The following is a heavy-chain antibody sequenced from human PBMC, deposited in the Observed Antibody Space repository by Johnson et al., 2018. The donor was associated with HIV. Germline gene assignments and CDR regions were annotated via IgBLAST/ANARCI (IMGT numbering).Heavy chain of an antibody. J-gene: IGHJ3*02. CDR1: GFTFSSYG. V-gene: IGHV3-33*06. D-gene: IGHD6-13*01. Sequence: QEQLVESGGGVVQPGGSLRLSCAASGFTFSSYGMHWVRQAPGKGLEWVAVIWYDGSNKYYADSVKGRFTISRDNSKNTLYLQMNSLRAEDTAVYYCVKGIDSSSWYAFDIWGQGTMVTVSS. CDR2: IWYDGSNK. CDR3: VKGIDSSSWYAFDI.